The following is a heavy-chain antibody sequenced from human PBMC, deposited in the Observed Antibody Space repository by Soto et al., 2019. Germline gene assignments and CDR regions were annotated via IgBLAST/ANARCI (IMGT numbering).Heavy chain of an antibody. CDR2: INYSGST. CDR1: GESFSNHY. J-gene: IGHJ6*02. CDR3: ARGVVYRDVGLAYGMDV. V-gene: IGHV4-34*01. D-gene: IGHD3-22*01. Sequence: QVQLQQWGAGVPRPSETLSLTCAVYGESFSNHYWTWIRQSPGKGLEWVGEINYSGSTRYNWSLGSRVTISVDTSKNQFSLMVTSVTAEDTAVYYCARGVVYRDVGLAYGMDVWGQGTTVTVSS.